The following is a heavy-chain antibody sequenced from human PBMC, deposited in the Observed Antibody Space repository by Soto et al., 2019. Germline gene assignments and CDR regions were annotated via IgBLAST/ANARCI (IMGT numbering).Heavy chain of an antibody. V-gene: IGHV3-30-3*01. CDR3: ARDYRYGDWLWRSYYYYGMDV. CDR2: ISYDGSNK. Sequence: PGGSLRLSCAASGFTFSSYAMHWVRQAPGKGLEWVAVISYDGSNKYYADSVKGRFTISRDNSKNTLYLQMNSLRAEDTAVYYCARDYRYGDWLWRSYYYYGMDVWGQGTTVTVSS. J-gene: IGHJ6*02. CDR1: GFTFSSYA. D-gene: IGHD3-9*01.